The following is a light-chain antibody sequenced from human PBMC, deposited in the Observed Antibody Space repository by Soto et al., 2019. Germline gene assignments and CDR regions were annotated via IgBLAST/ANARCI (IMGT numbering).Light chain of an antibody. CDR2: GVS. CDR3: QQYNNWQGT. Sequence: ERVMTQSPPTLSVSPGERVTLSCRASQSLRGYLAWYQVKPGRAPRLLIYGVSTRATGVPARFSGSVSGTEFTLTISSLQFEDFAVYYCQQYNNWQGTFGQGTRLETK. CDR1: QSLRGY. V-gene: IGKV3-15*01. J-gene: IGKJ5*01.